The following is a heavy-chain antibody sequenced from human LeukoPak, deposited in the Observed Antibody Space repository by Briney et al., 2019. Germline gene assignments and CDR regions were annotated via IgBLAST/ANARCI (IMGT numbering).Heavy chain of an antibody. V-gene: IGHV3-21*01. CDR1: GFALNAYS. Sequence: GGSLRLSCAASGFALNAYSLTWVRQAPGKGLEWVSSISTRSTYMFYADSVKGRFTISRDNAKNSLYLQMNSLRAEDTAVYFCASTYGGNWGQGTLVTVSS. CDR2: ISTRSTYM. CDR3: ASTYGGN. J-gene: IGHJ4*02. D-gene: IGHD3-10*01.